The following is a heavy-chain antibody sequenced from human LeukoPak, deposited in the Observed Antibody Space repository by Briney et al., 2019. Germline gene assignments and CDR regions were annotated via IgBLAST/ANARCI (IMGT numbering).Heavy chain of an antibody. J-gene: IGHJ4*02. Sequence: SETLSPTCTVSSYSIRRGFYWGLIRQPPGEGLEWIGSIHHSGSTYYSPSLKSRLTISVDTSKNQFSLMLTSVTAADTAVYYCARDPRFSPFDYWGQGTLVTVSS. CDR1: SYSIRRGFY. V-gene: IGHV4-38-2*02. CDR3: ARDPRFSPFDY. CDR2: IHHSGST.